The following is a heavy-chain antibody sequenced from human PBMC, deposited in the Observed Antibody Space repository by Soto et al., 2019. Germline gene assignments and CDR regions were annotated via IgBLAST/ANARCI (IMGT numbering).Heavy chain of an antibody. Sequence: GASVKVSCKASGYTFTSYGISWVRQAPGQGLEWMGWISAYNGNTNYAQKLQGRVTMTTDTSTSTAYMELRSLRSDDTAVYYCPRTNEPNSYNSNGCPYYCGKGTRVSVSS. CDR1: GYTFTSYG. CDR2: ISAYNGNT. V-gene: IGHV1-18*04. CDR3: PRTNEPNSYNSNGCPYY. J-gene: IGHJ4*02. D-gene: IGHD3-22*01.